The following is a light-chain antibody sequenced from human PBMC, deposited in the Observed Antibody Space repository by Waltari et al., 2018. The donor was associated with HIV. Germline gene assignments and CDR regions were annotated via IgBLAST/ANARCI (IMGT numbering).Light chain of an antibody. V-gene: IGLV2-14*01. CDR2: EVS. CDR3: SSFSSSSTPYV. CDR1: TSDVGGYNY. Sequence: QSGLTQPASVSGSPGQPLTISCTGTTSDVGGYNYVSWYQQHPGKAPILIIYEVSNRPSGVSNRFSGSKSGNTASLTISGLQPEDETDYYCSSFSSSSTPYVFGTGTKVTVL. J-gene: IGLJ1*01.